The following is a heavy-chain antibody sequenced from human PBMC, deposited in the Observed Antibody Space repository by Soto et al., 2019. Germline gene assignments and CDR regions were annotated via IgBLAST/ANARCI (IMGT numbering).Heavy chain of an antibody. D-gene: IGHD6-19*01. CDR1: GFTFNTYA. CDR2: VSGGSSYI. Sequence: EVQLLQSGGGLVQPGGSLRLSCAASGFTFNTYAMSWVRQAPGMGLEWVSFVSGGSSYIYYADSVKGRFTISRDNSKNTLFLQMNSRRVDDTAVYYCAKGAASAWFTGAAHYFDFWGQGSLVTVSS. J-gene: IGHJ4*02. CDR3: AKGAASAWFTGAAHYFDF. V-gene: IGHV3-23*01.